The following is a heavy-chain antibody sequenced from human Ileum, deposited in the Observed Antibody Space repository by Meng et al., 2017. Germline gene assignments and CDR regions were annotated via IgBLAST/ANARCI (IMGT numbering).Heavy chain of an antibody. CDR3: ARERGTITRVRGDVDY. CDR2: IRAKGFGGTT. D-gene: IGHD3-10*01. Sequence: GEFLKTSCTTSGFIFGDYAMAWFRQAPGKGLEWVGFIRAKGFGGTTEDAASAKGRFFFSRDDSKSTTYLEMNNLKTEDAAMYCCARERGTITRVRGDVDYWGQGTLVTVSS. CDR1: GFIFGDYA. V-gene: IGHV3-49*03. J-gene: IGHJ4*02.